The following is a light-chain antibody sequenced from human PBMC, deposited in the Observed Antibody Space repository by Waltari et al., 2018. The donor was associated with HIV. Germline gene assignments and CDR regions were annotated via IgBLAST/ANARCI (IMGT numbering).Light chain of an antibody. Sequence: AIRMTQSPSSFSASPGDRVPITCRASQGISSYLAWYQHKPGKAPKLLIYAASTLQSGGPSRFSGSGSGTDFTLTISCLQSEDFATYYCQQYYSYPLYTFGQGTKLEIK. CDR2: AAS. V-gene: IGKV1-8*01. CDR1: QGISSY. J-gene: IGKJ2*01. CDR3: QQYYSYPLYT.